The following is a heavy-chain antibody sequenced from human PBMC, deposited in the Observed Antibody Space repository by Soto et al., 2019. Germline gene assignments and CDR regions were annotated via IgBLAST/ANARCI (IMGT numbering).Heavy chain of an antibody. CDR3: TNRPSDPRIKYYGMDV. Sequence: HPGGSLRLSCVASGFTFSSYWMTWVRQAPGKGLEWVANIKQDGSEKYYAAPVKGRFTISRDDSKNTAYLQMNSLKTEDTAVYYCTNRPSDPRIKYYGMDVWGQGTTVTVSS. CDR2: IKQDGSEK. D-gene: IGHD1-26*01. V-gene: IGHV3-7*03. CDR1: GFTFSSYW. J-gene: IGHJ6*02.